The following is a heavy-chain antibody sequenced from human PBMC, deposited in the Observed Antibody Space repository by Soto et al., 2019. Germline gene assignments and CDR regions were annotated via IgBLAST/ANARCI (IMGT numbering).Heavy chain of an antibody. J-gene: IGHJ4*02. D-gene: IGHD6-19*01. Sequence: EVQLVESGGGLVQSGGSLRLSCAASGFTVSNNYMSWVRQAPGKGLEWVSRIYSCGDIHYADSVRVRFTISRDSSKYTLYLQMNGLGAEDTAVYYCATSPGAGTFGGQGTLVTVSS. CDR3: ATSPGAGTF. CDR2: IYSCGDI. V-gene: IGHV3-66*01. CDR1: GFTVSNNY.